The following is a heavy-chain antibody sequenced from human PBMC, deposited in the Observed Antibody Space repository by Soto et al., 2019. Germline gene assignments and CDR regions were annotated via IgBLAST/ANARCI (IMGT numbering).Heavy chain of an antibody. CDR3: AAVIGSTDYGGQDY. Sequence: QVQLVESGGGVVQPGRSLRLSCAASGLTFSRYAMHWVRQAPGKGLEWVAVIIYDGSNKHYADSVQGRFTISRDNSKNTLYLQMNSLRAEDTAVYYWAAVIGSTDYGGQDYWGERTLVTVSS. D-gene: IGHD4-17*01. CDR2: IIYDGSNK. V-gene: IGHV3-30*04. J-gene: IGHJ4*02. CDR1: GLTFSRYA.